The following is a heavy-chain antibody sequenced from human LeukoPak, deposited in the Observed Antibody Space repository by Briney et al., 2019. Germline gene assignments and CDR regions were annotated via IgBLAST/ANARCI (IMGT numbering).Heavy chain of an antibody. J-gene: IGHJ6*03. CDR3: ARVTRYSSSWYDYYYYYMDV. V-gene: IGHV4-39*07. CDR1: GGSISNTLYY. D-gene: IGHD6-13*01. CDR2: IYYSGST. Sequence: SETLSLTCTVSGGSISNTLYYWAWIRQPPGKGLEWIGSIYYSGSTYYNPSLKSRVTISVDTSKNQFSLKLSSVTAADTAVYYCARVTRYSSSWYDYYYYYMDVWGKGTTVTVSS.